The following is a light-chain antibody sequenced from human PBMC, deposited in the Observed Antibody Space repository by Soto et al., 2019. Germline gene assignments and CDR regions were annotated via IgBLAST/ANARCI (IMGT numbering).Light chain of an antibody. CDR1: QSVSSSY. J-gene: IGKJ2*01. CDR3: QQYGSSLST. CDR2: GAS. Sequence: ENVLPQSPGTLSLSPGERATLSCRASQSVSSSYLAWYQQKPGQAPRLLIYGASSRATGIPDRFSGSGSGIDFTLTISRLKPADFAVYFCQQYGSSLSTFGQGTNLEIK. V-gene: IGKV3-20*01.